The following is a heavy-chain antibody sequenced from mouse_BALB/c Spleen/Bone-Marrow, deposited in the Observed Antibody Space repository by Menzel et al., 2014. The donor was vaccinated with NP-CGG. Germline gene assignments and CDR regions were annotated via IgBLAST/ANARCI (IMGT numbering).Heavy chain of an antibody. V-gene: IGHV1-14*01. J-gene: IGHJ4*01. Sequence: VQLQQSGPELVKPGASVKMSCKASGYTFXSYIMHWVEQKPGQGLEWIGYINPYNDGTKYNEKFKGKATLTSDKSSSTAYMELSSLTSEDSAVYYCARRWLPYAMDYWGQGTSVTVSS. CDR3: ARRWLPYAMDY. CDR1: GYTFXSYI. CDR2: INPYNDGT. D-gene: IGHD2-3*01.